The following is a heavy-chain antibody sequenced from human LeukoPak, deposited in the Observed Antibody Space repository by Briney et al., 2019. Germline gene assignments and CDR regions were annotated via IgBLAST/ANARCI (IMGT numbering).Heavy chain of an antibody. V-gene: IGHV4-4*02. J-gene: IGHJ4*02. CDR2: VHLDGRT. CDR1: GGSVSSTNW. D-gene: IGHD6-25*01. Sequence: SETLSLTCGASGGSVSSTNWWTWIRQPPGKGLEWIGEVHLDGRTNFNPSLKSRLTMSVDLSENHVSLKLTSVTAADTAVYYCAREGGFYRPLDYSGQGTLVTVSS. CDR3: AREGGFYRPLDY.